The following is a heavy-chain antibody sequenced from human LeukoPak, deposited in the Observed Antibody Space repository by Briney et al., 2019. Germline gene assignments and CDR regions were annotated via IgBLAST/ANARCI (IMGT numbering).Heavy chain of an antibody. CDR2: VHFGGTS. D-gene: IGHD3-22*01. Sequence: RASETLSLTCSASDGSVSSSPFYWGWIRQPPGKGLEWIGNVHFGGTSHYNPSLKNRVTLSVDTSNNQFSLSLRSVTAADTAVYYCARRYGSSYFDSWGQGALVTVSS. CDR1: DGSVSSSPFY. V-gene: IGHV4-39*01. J-gene: IGHJ4*02. CDR3: ARRYGSSYFDS.